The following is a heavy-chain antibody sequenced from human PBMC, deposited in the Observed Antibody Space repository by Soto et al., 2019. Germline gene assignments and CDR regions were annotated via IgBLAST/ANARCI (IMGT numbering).Heavy chain of an antibody. D-gene: IGHD6-19*01. J-gene: IGHJ6*02. CDR2: IDPSDSYT. Sequence: ESLKISCKGSGYSFSSYWISLVRPIPGKGLEWMGRIDPSDSYTNYSPSFQGHVTISADKSISTAYLQWSSLKASDTAMYYCARGGAQWYYYGMDVWGQGTTVTVSS. CDR3: ARGGAQWYYYGMDV. V-gene: IGHV5-10-1*01. CDR1: GYSFSSYW.